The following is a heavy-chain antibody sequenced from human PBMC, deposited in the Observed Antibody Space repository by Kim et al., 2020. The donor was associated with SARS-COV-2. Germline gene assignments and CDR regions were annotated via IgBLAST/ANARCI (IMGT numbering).Heavy chain of an antibody. D-gene: IGHD6-13*01. CDR1: GFTFSSYE. CDR2: ISSSGSTI. V-gene: IGHV3-48*03. J-gene: IGHJ6*02. CDR3: ARAPKVTAAGAYYYYGMDV. Sequence: GGSLRLSCAASGFTFSSYEMNWVRQAPGKGLEWVSYISSSGSTIYYADSVKGRFTISRDNAKNSLYLQMNSLRAEDTAVYYCARAPKVTAAGAYYYYGMDVWGQGTTVTVSS.